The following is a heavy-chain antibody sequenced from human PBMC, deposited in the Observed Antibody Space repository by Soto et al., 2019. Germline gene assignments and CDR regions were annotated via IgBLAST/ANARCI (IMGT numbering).Heavy chain of an antibody. CDR2: ISYSGSS. J-gene: IGHJ4*02. Sequence: QVQLQESGPGLVKPSQTLSLTCTVSGGSTIRDGYYWSWIRQHPGKGLEWIAYISYSGSSYSNPSLKSRVTISADTSKHPFSLTLTSVTAADTAVYFCARATPAGSADFWGQGTLVTVSS. V-gene: IGHV4-31*03. CDR3: ARATPAGSADF. CDR1: GGSTIRDGYY. D-gene: IGHD2-2*01.